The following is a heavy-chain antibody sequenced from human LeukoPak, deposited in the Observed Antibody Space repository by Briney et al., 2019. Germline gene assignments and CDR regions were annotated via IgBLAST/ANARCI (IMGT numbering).Heavy chain of an antibody. CDR3: ARADSGTYYNYYLDS. CDR1: GFTFSSYA. D-gene: IGHD1-26*01. CDR2: ISNDGGTK. Sequence: GGSLRLSCAASGFTFSSYAMHWVRQAPGKGLEGVAVISNDGGTKYYPDSVKGRLTISSDNSRNTLYLQMNSLRAEDTAVYYCARADSGTYYNYYLDSWGRGTLVTVSS. V-gene: IGHV3-30*04. J-gene: IGHJ4*02.